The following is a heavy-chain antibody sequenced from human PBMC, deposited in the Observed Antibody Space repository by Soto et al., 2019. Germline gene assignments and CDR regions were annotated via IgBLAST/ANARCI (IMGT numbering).Heavy chain of an antibody. CDR1: GGSFSGYY. V-gene: IGHV4-34*01. J-gene: IGHJ5*02. CDR3: ARKAIVVVVAAQNCFDP. Sequence: PSETLSLTCAVYGGSFSGYYWSWIRQPPGKGLEWIGEINHSGSTNYNPSLKSRVTISVDTSKNQFSLKLSSVTAADTAVYYCARKAIVVVVAAQNCFDPWGQGTLVTFSS. D-gene: IGHD2-15*01. CDR2: INHSGST.